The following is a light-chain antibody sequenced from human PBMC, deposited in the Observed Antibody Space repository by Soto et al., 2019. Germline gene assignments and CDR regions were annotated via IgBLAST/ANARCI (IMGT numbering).Light chain of an antibody. J-gene: IGLJ1*01. CDR2: EVN. CDR3: CSYAGDTTFVV. CDR1: SSDVGSYYP. V-gene: IGLV2-23*02. Sequence: QSALTQPASMSGSPGQSITISRTGTSSDVGSYYPVSWFQQHPGKAPKLIIYEVNKRPSGVSDRFSGSKSGNTASLTISGLQAADEAEYYCCSYAGDTTFVVFGTGTKLTVL.